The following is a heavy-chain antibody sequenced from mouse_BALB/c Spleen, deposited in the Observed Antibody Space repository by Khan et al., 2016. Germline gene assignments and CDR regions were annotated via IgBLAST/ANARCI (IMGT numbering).Heavy chain of an antibody. V-gene: IGHV3-2*02. Sequence: EVQLQESGPGLVKPSQSLSLTCNVTGYSITSDYAWNWNRQFPGNKLEWVGYIRDSGSTTYKPSLKSRSSMNRDTYKNTFFLQLDYATTEDSARYYCTSSPTSTRSFDVLAPVTTVTVSS. J-gene: IGHJ1*01. D-gene: IGHD1-2*01. CDR3: TSSPTSTRSFDV. CDR2: IRDSGST. CDR1: GYSITSDYA.